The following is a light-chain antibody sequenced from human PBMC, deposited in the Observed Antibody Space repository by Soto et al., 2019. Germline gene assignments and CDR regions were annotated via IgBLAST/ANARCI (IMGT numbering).Light chain of an antibody. Sequence: DIQMTQSPSSLSASVGDRVTITCQASQDISNYLNWYQQKPGKAPKLLIYDASNLETGAPSRFSGSGSGTDFTFTISSLQPEDIATYYCQQYDNLPPYTLGQGTKLEIK. V-gene: IGKV1-33*01. CDR2: DAS. CDR1: QDISNY. CDR3: QQYDNLPPYT. J-gene: IGKJ2*01.